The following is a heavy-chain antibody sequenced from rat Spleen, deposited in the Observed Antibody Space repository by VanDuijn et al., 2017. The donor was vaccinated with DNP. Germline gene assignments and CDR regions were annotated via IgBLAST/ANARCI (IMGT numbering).Heavy chain of an antibody. CDR3: ARDQGSFHTVPFDY. J-gene: IGHJ2*01. CDR1: GFTFNNYW. D-gene: IGHD1-1*01. Sequence: EVQLVESGGGLVQPGRSLKLSCVASGFTFNNYWMTWIRQVPGKGLEWVASVVSSGGSTYYPDSVKGRFTISRDNAKNTLYLQMNSLRSEDTATYYCARDQGSFHTVPFDYWGQGVMVTVSS. CDR2: VVSSGGST. V-gene: IGHV5-31*01.